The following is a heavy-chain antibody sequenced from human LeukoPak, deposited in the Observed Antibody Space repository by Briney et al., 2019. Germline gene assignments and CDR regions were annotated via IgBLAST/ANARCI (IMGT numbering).Heavy chain of an antibody. CDR2: ISSSSSTI. CDR3: ARDEVSGEVYFDY. V-gene: IGHV3-48*01. J-gene: IGHJ4*02. CDR1: GFTFSSYS. D-gene: IGHD1-26*01. Sequence: GGSLRLSCAASGFTFSSYSMNWVRQAPGKGLEWVSYISSSSSTIYYADSEKGRFTISRDNAKNSLYLQMNSLRAEDTAVYYCARDEVSGEVYFDYWGQGTLVTVSS.